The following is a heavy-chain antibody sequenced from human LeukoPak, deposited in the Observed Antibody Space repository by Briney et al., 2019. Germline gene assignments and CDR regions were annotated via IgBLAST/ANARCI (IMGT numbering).Heavy chain of an antibody. D-gene: IGHD3-22*01. CDR1: GFTFSSYE. CDR3: VREGYYDSSGYLGVFDY. V-gene: IGHV3-48*03. J-gene: IGHJ4*02. Sequence: GSLRLSCAASGFTFSSYEMNWVRQAPGKGLEWVSYISDSGSTKSYADSVKGRFIISRDNAKNSVYLQMKSLRAEDTAVYYCVREGYYDSSGYLGVFDYWGQGTLVTVSS. CDR2: ISDSGSTK.